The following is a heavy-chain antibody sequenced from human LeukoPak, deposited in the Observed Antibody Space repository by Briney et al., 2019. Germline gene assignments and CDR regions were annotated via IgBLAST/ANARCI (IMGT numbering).Heavy chain of an antibody. CDR3: AKDLPAAYFDY. CDR1: GFAFSSYG. D-gene: IGHD2-2*01. CDR2: IRNDGSTK. J-gene: IGHJ4*02. Sequence: PGGSLRLSCAASGFAFSSYGMNWVRQAPGKGLEWVAFIRNDGSTKFYADSVKGRFTISRDNSENTLYLQMNSLRAEDTAVYYCAKDLPAAYFDYWGQGTLVTVSS. V-gene: IGHV3-30*02.